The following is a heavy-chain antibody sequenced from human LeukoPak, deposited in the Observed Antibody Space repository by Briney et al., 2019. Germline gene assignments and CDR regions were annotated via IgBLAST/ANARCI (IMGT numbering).Heavy chain of an antibody. Sequence: GRSLRLSCAASGFTFSSYAMRWVRQAPGKGLEWVAVISYDGSNKYYADSVKGRFTISRDNSKNTLYLQMNSLRAEDTAVYYCARDGPQYCSSTSCYASYYGMDVWGKGTTVTVSS. V-gene: IGHV3-30*04. CDR3: ARDGPQYCSSTSCYASYYGMDV. CDR2: ISYDGSNK. J-gene: IGHJ6*04. CDR1: GFTFSSYA. D-gene: IGHD2-2*01.